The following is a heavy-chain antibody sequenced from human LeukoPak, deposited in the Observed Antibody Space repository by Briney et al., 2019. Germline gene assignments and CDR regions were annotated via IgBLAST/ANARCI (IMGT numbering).Heavy chain of an antibody. CDR3: ASHITYSTNTGCSSGWFPGSSDY. D-gene: IGHD6-19*01. CDR2: INQDGSKK. J-gene: IGHJ4*02. CDR1: GFTFSSYW. V-gene: IGHV3-7*01. Sequence: GGSLRLSCAASGFTFSSYWMSWVRQAPGKGLEWVANINQDGSKKYYVDSVKGRFTISRDNAKNSLYLQMNSLRAEDTAVYYRASHITYSTNTGCSSGWFPGSSDYWGQGTLVTVSS.